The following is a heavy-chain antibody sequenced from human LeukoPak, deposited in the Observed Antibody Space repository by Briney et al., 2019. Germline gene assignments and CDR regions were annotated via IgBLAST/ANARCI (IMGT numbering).Heavy chain of an antibody. CDR1: GGSINSYY. CDR2: NYNSGST. Sequence: KTSETLSLTCTVSGGSINSYYCSCIRHPPRKGLEWIGYNYNSGSTTYSPSLKSRVTISVAPSKNQFSLKLSSVTAADTAVYYWARQPLVRGTTYGMDVWGEGTTVTVSS. V-gene: IGHV4-59*08. J-gene: IGHJ6*01. D-gene: IGHD2-2*01. CDR3: ARQPLVRGTTYGMDV.